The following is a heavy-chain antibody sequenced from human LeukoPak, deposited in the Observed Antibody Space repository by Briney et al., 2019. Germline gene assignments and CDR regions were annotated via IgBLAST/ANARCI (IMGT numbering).Heavy chain of an antibody. CDR3: ARDGSGSYMPFDY. Sequence: GASVKVSCKASGYTFTNFAISWVRQAPGQGLEWMGWVSAKSGNTNYAQKFQGRVTMTTDTSTYTAYMELRSLRSDDTAAYFCARDGSGSYMPFDYWGQGTLVTVSS. CDR1: GYTFTNFA. CDR2: VSAKSGNT. J-gene: IGHJ4*02. D-gene: IGHD3-10*01. V-gene: IGHV1-18*01.